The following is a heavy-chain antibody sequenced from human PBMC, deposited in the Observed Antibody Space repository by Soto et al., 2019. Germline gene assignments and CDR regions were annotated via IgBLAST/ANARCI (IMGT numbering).Heavy chain of an antibody. V-gene: IGHV3-23*01. CDR2: ISGSGGST. CDR1: GFTFSSYA. D-gene: IGHD3-22*01. CDR3: AKDSTVVVITTVIDY. J-gene: IGHJ4*02. Sequence: GGSLRLSCAASGFTFSSYAMSWVRQAPGKGLEWVSAISGSGGSTYYADSVKGRFTISRDNSKNTLYLQMNSLRAEDTAVYYCAKDSTVVVITTVIDYWGQGSLVTVYS.